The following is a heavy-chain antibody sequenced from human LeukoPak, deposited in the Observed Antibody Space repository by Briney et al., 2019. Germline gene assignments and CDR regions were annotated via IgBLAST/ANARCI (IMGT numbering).Heavy chain of an antibody. CDR2: VYHSGTT. D-gene: IGHD2-8*01. CDR1: GGSFTAFY. CDR3: ARGAYCTSVNCYGFDY. Sequence: SETLSLTCSVSGGSFTAFYWSWIRQPPGKGLEWIGEVYHSGTTNYNPSLKNRVTLSVDTSKNQFSLKLTSVTAADTAVYYCARGAYCTSVNCYGFDYWGQGTQVTASS. V-gene: IGHV4-34*01. J-gene: IGHJ4*02.